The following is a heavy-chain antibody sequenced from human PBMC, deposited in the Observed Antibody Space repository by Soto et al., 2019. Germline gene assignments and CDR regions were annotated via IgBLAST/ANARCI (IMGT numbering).Heavy chain of an antibody. CDR1: GGTFSSYA. J-gene: IGHJ6*02. V-gene: IGHV1-69*01. CDR3: ARDGDSVEIQLWRMSGGMDV. CDR2: IIPIFGTA. D-gene: IGHD5-18*01. Sequence: QVQLVQSGAEVKKPGSSVKVSCKASGGTFSSYAISWVRQAPGQGLEWMGGIIPIFGTANYAQKFQGRVTITADESKSTAYMELSSLRSEDTAVYYCARDGDSVEIQLWRMSGGMDVWGQGTTVTVSS.